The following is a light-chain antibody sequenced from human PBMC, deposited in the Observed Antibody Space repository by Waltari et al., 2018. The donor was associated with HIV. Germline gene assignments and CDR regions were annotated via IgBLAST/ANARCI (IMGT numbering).Light chain of an antibody. V-gene: IGLV1-47*01. CDR1: TSNIETEA. J-gene: IGLJ2*01. Sequence: QSVLTQPPSVSGTPGQTVTISCSGSTSNIETEALYWYQQLPGTAPKLLIYRNYKRPSGVSDRFSSSKSGASASLVISGLRSEDEAHYYCVSYDSRLDERLIGGWTKLTVL. CDR3: VSYDSRLDERL. CDR2: RNY.